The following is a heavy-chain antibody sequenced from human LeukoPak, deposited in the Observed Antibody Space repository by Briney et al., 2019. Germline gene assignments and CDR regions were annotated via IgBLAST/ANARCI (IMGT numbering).Heavy chain of an antibody. CDR1: GFTFSIHS. J-gene: IGHJ4*02. CDR3: ARGDSADTGIDY. D-gene: IGHD2-15*01. V-gene: IGHV3-21*01. Sequence: GGSLRLSCAASGFTFSIHSMNWVRQAPGKGLEWVSSISGNSNYIYYGDSVKGRFTISRDNAKNSLYLQMDSLRAEDTAVYYCARGDSADTGIDYWGQGTLVTVSS. CDR2: ISGNSNYI.